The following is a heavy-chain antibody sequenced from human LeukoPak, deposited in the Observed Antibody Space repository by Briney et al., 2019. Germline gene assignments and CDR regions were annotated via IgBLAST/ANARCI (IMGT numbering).Heavy chain of an antibody. D-gene: IGHD2-8*01. CDR1: GFTFSSYS. CDR3: ARDLGMVYALGY. V-gene: IGHV3-21*01. CDR2: FSSSSSYM. J-gene: IGHJ4*02. Sequence: GGTLRLSCAASGFTFSSYSMNWVRQAPGKGLEWVSSFSSSSSYMYYADSVKRRFTISRDNAKNSLYLQMNSLRAEDTAVYYCARDLGMVYALGYSGQRSLVTVSS.